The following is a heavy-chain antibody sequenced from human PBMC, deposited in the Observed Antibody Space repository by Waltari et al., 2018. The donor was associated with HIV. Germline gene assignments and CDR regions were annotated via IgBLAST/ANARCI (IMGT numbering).Heavy chain of an antibody. CDR1: GGSFSAYY. D-gene: IGHD1-26*01. Sequence: QVQLQQWGTGLLKPSETLSLTCAVYGGSFSAYYWTWLRQPPGKGLEWIGEINHSGSTKYNPSLKSRVTISIDTSKNQFSLKLNSVTAADTAVYYCARYEGFIAGDKHYFDYWGQGTLVTVSS. V-gene: IGHV4-34*01. CDR2: INHSGST. J-gene: IGHJ4*02. CDR3: ARYEGFIAGDKHYFDY.